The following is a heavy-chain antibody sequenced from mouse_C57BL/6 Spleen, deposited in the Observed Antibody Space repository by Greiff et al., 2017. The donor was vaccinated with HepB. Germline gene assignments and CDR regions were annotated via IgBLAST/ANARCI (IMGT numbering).Heavy chain of an antibody. J-gene: IGHJ4*01. CDR3: AISSNYGDAMDY. D-gene: IGHD2-5*01. V-gene: IGHV1-74*01. CDR2: IHPSDSDT. CDR1: GYTFTSYW. Sequence: VQLQQPGAELVKPGASVKVSCKASGYTFTSYWMHWVKQRPGQGLEWIGRIHPSDSDTNYNQKFKGKATLTVDKSSSTAYMQLSSLTSEDSAVYYCAISSNYGDAMDYWGQGTSVTVSS.